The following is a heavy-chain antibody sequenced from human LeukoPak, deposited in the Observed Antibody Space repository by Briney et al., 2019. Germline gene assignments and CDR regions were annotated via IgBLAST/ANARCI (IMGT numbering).Heavy chain of an antibody. V-gene: IGHV3-21*01. J-gene: IGHJ4*02. CDR3: ARESALYSSSSYYFDY. CDR2: IASSTFDT. CDR1: GFTFSSYE. Sequence: GGSLRLSCAASGFTFSSYEMNWVRQAPGKGLEWVSSIASSTFDTYYADSVKGRFTISRDNAKNSLYLQMNSLRAEDTAVYYCARESALYSSSSYYFDYWGQGTLVTVSS. D-gene: IGHD6-13*01.